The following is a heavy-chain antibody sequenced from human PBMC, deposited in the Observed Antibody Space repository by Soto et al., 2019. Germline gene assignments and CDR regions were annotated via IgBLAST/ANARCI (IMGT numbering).Heavy chain of an antibody. V-gene: IGHV1-2*02. CDR2: INPYNGGA. CDR1: GYIFNDYY. CDR3: ARDNYHYSGMDV. J-gene: IGHJ6*02. Sequence: ASVKVSCKASGYIFNDYYIHWVRQAPGQGLEWMGWINPYNGGANFAQEFQGRVTMTRDKSLSIVYMEVTRLTYDDTAVYYCARDNYHYSGMDVWG.